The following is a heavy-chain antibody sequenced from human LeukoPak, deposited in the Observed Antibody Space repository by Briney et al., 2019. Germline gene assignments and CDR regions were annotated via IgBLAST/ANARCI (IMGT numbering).Heavy chain of an antibody. V-gene: IGHV3-23*01. CDR3: AQAGGSYPLYVDY. J-gene: IGHJ4*02. CDR2: ISGSGGST. CDR1: GFTFSSYA. D-gene: IGHD1-26*01. Sequence: GGSLRLSCAASGFTFSSYAMSWVRQAPGKGLEWVSAISGSGGSTYYADAVKGRFTISRDNSKNTLYLQMNSLRAEDTAVYYCAQAGGSYPLYVDYWGQGTLVTVSS.